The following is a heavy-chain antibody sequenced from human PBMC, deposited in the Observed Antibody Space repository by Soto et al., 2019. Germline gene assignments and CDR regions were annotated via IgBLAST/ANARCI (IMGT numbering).Heavy chain of an antibody. D-gene: IGHD1-26*01. V-gene: IGHV5-51*01. CDR3: ARGANGGDYYYGMDV. CDR2: IYPGDSDT. Sequence: GESLKISCKGSGYSFTSYWIGWVRQMPGKGLEWMGIIYPGDSDTRYSPSFQGQVTISADKSISTAYLQWSSLKASDTAMYYCARGANGGDYYYGMDVWGQGTTVTVSS. J-gene: IGHJ6*02. CDR1: GYSFTSYW.